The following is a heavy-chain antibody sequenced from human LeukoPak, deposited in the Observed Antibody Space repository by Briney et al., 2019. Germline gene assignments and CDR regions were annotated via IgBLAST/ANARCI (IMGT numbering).Heavy chain of an antibody. Sequence: ASVKVSCKASGGTFSSYAISWVRQAPGQGFEWMGGIIPIFGTANYAQKFQGRVTITTDESTSTAYMELSSLRSEDTAVYYCATSRLGYCSGGSCYSLDYWGQGTLVTVSS. CDR3: ATSRLGYCSGGSCYSLDY. D-gene: IGHD2-15*01. V-gene: IGHV1-69*05. CDR2: IIPIFGTA. J-gene: IGHJ4*02. CDR1: GGTFSSYA.